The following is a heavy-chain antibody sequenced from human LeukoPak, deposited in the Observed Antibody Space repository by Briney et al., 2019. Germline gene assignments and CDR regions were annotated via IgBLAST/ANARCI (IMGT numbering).Heavy chain of an antibody. J-gene: IGHJ6*03. Sequence: GASVKVSCKTSGYTFTRYDINWVRQATGQRLEWMGWMNPNTGHTAYAPKFQGRVTFTRNTSVSTAYMELDILIPEDTAVYFCARGGITGTDAEYYYYYMDVWGKGTTVTVSS. CDR2: MNPNTGHT. V-gene: IGHV1-8*03. CDR3: ARGGITGTDAEYYYYYMDV. CDR1: GYTFTRYD. D-gene: IGHD1-7*01.